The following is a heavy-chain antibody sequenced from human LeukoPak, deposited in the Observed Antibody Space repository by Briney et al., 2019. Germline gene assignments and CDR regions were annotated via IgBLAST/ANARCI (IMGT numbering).Heavy chain of an antibody. CDR3: AREGAARPPPNWYFDY. Sequence: SQTLSLTCTVSGGSISSGDYYWSWIRQPPGKGLEWIGYIYYSGSTYYNPSLKSRVTISVDTSKNQFSLKLSSVTAADTAVYYCAREGAARPPPNWYFDYWGQGTLVTVSS. V-gene: IGHV4-30-4*01. CDR2: IYYSGST. D-gene: IGHD6-6*01. CDR1: GGSISSGDYY. J-gene: IGHJ4*02.